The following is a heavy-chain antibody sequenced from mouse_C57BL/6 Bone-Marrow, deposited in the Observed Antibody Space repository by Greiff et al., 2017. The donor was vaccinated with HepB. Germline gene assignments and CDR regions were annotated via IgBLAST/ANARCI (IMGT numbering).Heavy chain of an antibody. CDR1: GYSITSGYY. V-gene: IGHV3-6*01. J-gene: IGHJ3*01. Sequence: EVQLQQSGPGLVKPSQSLSLTCSVTGYSITSGYYWNWIRQFPGNKLEWMGYISYDGSNNYNPSLKNRISITRDTSKNQFFLKLNSVTTEDTATYYCARRIAYWGQGTLVTVSA. CDR2: ISYDGSN. CDR3: ARRIAY.